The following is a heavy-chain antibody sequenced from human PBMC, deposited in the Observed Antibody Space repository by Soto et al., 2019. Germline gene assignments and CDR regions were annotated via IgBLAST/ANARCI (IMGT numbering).Heavy chain of an antibody. CDR3: ARGIAVRPLDY. J-gene: IGHJ4*02. Sequence: QVQLVESGGGVVQPGRSLRLSCAAYGFTFSSYGMHWVRQAPGKGLEWVAVIWYDGSNKYYADSVKGRFTISRDNSKNTLYLQMNSLRAEDTAVYYCARGIAVRPLDYWGQGTLVTVSS. CDR2: IWYDGSNK. V-gene: IGHV3-33*01. CDR1: GFTFSSYG. D-gene: IGHD6-6*01.